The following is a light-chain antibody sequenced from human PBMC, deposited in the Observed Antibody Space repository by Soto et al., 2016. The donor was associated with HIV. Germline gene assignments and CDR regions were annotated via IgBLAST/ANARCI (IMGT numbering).Light chain of an antibody. Sequence: DIQMTQSPSSVSASVGDRVTITCRASQGISSSLAWYQQKPGKAPKLLIYAASNLQSGVPSRFSGSGSGTDFTLTISNLQPEDFATYYCQQANSFPPXTFGQGTKVEIK. CDR1: QGISSS. J-gene: IGKJ2*01. CDR2: AAS. V-gene: IGKV1-12*01. CDR3: QQANSFPPXT.